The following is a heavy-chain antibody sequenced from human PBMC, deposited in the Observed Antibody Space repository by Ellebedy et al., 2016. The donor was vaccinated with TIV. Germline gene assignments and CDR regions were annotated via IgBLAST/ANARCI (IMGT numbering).Heavy chain of an antibody. CDR3: AKDEHYDSSGYVYVGCSDD. Sequence: PGGSLRLSCAASGFTFSSHAMSWVRQAPGKGLEWVSGISGSGGSTYYADSVKGRFTISRDSSKNTLYLQMNSLRAEDTAVYYCAKDEHYDSSGYVYVGCSDDWGQGTLVTVSS. V-gene: IGHV3-23*01. CDR1: GFTFSSHA. CDR2: ISGSGGST. J-gene: IGHJ4*02. D-gene: IGHD3-22*01.